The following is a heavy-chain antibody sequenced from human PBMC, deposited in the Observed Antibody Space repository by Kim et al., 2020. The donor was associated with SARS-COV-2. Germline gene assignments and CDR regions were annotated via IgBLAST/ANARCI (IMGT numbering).Heavy chain of an antibody. Sequence: GGSLRLSCAASGFTFSSYAMHWVRQAPGKGLEWVAVISYDGSNKYYADSVKGRFTISRDNSKNTLYLQMNSLRAEDTAVYYCARDPPEKPLLYLYYFDY. J-gene: IGHJ4*01. V-gene: IGHV3-30*04. CDR1: GFTFSSYA. CDR2: ISYDGSNK. CDR3: ARDPPEKPLLYLYYFDY. D-gene: IGHD2-2*02.